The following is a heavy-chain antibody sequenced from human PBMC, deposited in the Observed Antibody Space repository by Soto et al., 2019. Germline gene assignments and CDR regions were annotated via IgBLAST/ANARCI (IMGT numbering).Heavy chain of an antibody. V-gene: IGHV3-23*01. CDR3: AKNSGWFNT. CDR1: GFPFSSTD. D-gene: IGHD3-10*01. CDR2: IDGSGGTT. Sequence: GGSLRLCCAASGFPFSSTDMTWVRQAPGKGLEWVSTIDGSGGTTYYADSVKGRFTISRDNSINTVFLQMNSLRADDTALYCCAKNSGWFNTWGQGALVTVSS. J-gene: IGHJ5*02.